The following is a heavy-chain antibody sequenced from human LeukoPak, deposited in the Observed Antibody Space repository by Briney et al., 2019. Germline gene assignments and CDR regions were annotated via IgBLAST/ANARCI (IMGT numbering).Heavy chain of an antibody. V-gene: IGHV3-23*01. D-gene: IGHD5-18*01. Sequence: PGGSLRLSCAASGLTFSRYWLTWVRQAPGKGLEWVSAISGSGGSTYYADSVKGRFTISRDNSKNTLYLQMNSLRAEDTAVYYCAKDLGYSYGYGAFDIWGQGTMVTVSS. CDR2: ISGSGGST. CDR1: GLTFSRYW. CDR3: AKDLGYSYGYGAFDI. J-gene: IGHJ3*02.